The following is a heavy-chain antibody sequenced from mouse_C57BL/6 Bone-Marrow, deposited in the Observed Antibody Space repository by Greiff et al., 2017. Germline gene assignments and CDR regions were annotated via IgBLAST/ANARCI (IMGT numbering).Heavy chain of an antibody. CDR3: ARGVWRFAY. CDR1: GYTFTSYG. CDR2: IYPRSGNT. V-gene: IGHV1-81*01. Sequence: VKVVESGAELARPGASVKLSCKASGYTFTSYGISWVKQRTGQGLEWIGEIYPRSGNTYYNEKFKGKDTLTADKSSSTAYMELRSLTSEDSAVYFCARGVWRFAYWGQGTLVTVSA. J-gene: IGHJ3*01.